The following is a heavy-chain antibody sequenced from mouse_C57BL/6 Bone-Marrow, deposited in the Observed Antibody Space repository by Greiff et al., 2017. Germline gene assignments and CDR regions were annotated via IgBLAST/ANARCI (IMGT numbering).Heavy chain of an antibody. J-gene: IGHJ1*03. CDR3: ASQTGYYVDCYLDV. D-gene: IGHD2-3*01. V-gene: IGHV1-9*01. CDR2: ILPGGGST. Sequence: QVQLQQSGAELMKPGASVKLSCKATGYTFTGYWIEWVKQRPGHGLEWIGEILPGGGSTNYNEKFKGKATFTADKSSNTAYMQLSSRTTEDSSIFYLASQTGYYVDCYLDVWGTGTTVTVSS. CDR1: GYTFTGYW.